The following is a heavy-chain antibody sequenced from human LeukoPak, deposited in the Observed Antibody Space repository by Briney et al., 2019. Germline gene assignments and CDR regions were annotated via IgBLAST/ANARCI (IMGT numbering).Heavy chain of an antibody. CDR3: ALSGGINWYGLEC. D-gene: IGHD3-3*01. V-gene: IGHV3-23*01. CDR2: ISVSDST. CDR1: GFIFSSYA. Sequence: GGSLRLSCAGTGFIFSSYAMSWVRQAPGKGLECISAISVSDSTYYEDSVKGRFTISRDNSKNTLYLQMNSLRDDDTAVYYCALSGGINWYGLECWGQGTLVTVSS. J-gene: IGHJ4*02.